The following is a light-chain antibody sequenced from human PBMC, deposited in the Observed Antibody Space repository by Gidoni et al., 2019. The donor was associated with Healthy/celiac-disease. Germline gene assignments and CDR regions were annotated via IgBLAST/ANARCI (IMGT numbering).Light chain of an antibody. CDR3: QQYGRSPWR. Sequence: PGTLSLSPWESATLSCSASQSVSSSYLAWYKQKPGQAPRLLIYGASSRATCIPDRFSGSGSGTDFTLTISRLETEDFAVYYCQQYGRSPWRFGQETKVEIK. CDR1: QSVSSSY. V-gene: IGKV3-20*01. J-gene: IGKJ1*01. CDR2: GAS.